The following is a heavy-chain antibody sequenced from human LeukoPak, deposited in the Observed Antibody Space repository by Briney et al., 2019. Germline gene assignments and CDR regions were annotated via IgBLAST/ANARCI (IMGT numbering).Heavy chain of an antibody. D-gene: IGHD1-1*01. CDR3: ARARYNWKGPYYFDS. J-gene: IGHJ4*02. CDR1: GFTVSGDY. CDR2: IYSGGAT. Sequence: GGSVRLSCAASGFTVSGDYMNWVRQAPGKGLEWVLAIYSGGATYYAGSVKGRFSISRDNSRNTVHLQMNSLTAEDTAVYYCARARYNWKGPYYFDSWGQGTLVTVSP. V-gene: IGHV3-53*01.